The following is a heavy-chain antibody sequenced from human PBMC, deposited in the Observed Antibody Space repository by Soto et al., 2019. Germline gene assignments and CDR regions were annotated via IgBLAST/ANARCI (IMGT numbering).Heavy chain of an antibody. D-gene: IGHD3-10*01. V-gene: IGHV4-34*01. CDR1: GGSFSGYY. CDR2: INHSGST. CDR3: ARDVGGFDY. J-gene: IGHJ4*02. Sequence: SETLSLTCAVYGGSFSGYYWSWIRQPPGKGLEWIGEINHSGSTNYNPSLKSRVTISVDTSKNQFSLKLSSVTAAGTAVYYCARDVGGFDYWGQGTLVTVSS.